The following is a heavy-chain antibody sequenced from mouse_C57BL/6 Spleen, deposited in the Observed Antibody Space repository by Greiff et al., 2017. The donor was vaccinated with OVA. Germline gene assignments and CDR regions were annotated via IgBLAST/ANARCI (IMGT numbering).Heavy chain of an antibody. J-gene: IGHJ3*01. D-gene: IGHD4-1*01. CDR3: TTANWDGVFAY. CDR1: GFNIKDYY. V-gene: IGHV14-1*01. Sequence: VQLQQSGAELVRPGASVKLSCTASGFNIKDYYMHWVKQRPEQGLEWIGRIDPEDGDTEYAPKFQGKATMTADTSSNTAYLQRSSLTSEDTADYYCTTANWDGVFAYWGQGTLVTVSA. CDR2: IDPEDGDT.